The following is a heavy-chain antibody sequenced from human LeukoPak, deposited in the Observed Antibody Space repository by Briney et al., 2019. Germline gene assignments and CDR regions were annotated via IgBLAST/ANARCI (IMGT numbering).Heavy chain of an antibody. CDR1: GGTFSSYG. D-gene: IGHD3-10*01. CDR2: IIPIFGTA. J-gene: IGHJ6*04. V-gene: IGHV1-69*06. Sequence: SVKVCCKASGGTFSSYGISWVRQAPGQGLEWMGGIIPIFGTANYAQKFQGRVTITADKSTSTAYMELSSLRSEDTAVYYCAGGSGSYSVGYYYYYGMYVWGKGTTVTVSS. CDR3: AGGSGSYSVGYYYYYGMYV.